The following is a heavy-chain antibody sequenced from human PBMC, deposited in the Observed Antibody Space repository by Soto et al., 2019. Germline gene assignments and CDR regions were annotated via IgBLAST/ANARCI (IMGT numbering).Heavy chain of an antibody. V-gene: IGHV1-3*01. CDR1: GYTFTNYA. CDR2: SNAANGNT. J-gene: IGHJ4*01. D-gene: IGHD3-22*01. CDR3: ARSSGYYHVDY. Sequence: QVQLVQSGAEVKKPGASVKVSCKASGYTFTNYAMHWVRQAPGQRLEWMGWSNAANGNTKYSQKFQGRVTITRDTSASTAYMELISLRSEATAVYYCARSSGYYHVDYWGQGTLVTVSS.